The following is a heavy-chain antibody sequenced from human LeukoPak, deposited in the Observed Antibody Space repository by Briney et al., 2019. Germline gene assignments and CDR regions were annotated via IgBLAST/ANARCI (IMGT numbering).Heavy chain of an antibody. CDR3: ARARMMGFRY. CDR1: GYTFTGYY. V-gene: IGHV1-2*02. D-gene: IGHD3-16*01. J-gene: IGHJ4*02. Sequence: WASVKVSCKASGYTFTGYYMHWVRQAPGQGLEWMGWINPNSGGTNYAQKFQGRVTMTRDTSISTAYMELSRLRSDDTAVYYCARARMMGFRYWGQGTLVTVSS. CDR2: INPNSGGT.